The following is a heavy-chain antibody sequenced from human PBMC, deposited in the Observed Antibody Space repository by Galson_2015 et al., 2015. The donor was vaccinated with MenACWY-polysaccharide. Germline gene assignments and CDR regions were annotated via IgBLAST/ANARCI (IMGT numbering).Heavy chain of an antibody. V-gene: IGHV3-7*01. CDR3: ARSWFGEEDAFDT. D-gene: IGHD3-10*01. J-gene: IGHJ3*02. Sequence: SLRLSCAASGFTFSKYWMSWVRQAPGKGLEWVANIKGDGSVKNYVDSVRGRFTISSDDATNSVFLQMSSLTGEDTAVYFCARSWFGEEDAFDTWGQGTMV. CDR1: GFTFSKYW. CDR2: IKGDGSVK.